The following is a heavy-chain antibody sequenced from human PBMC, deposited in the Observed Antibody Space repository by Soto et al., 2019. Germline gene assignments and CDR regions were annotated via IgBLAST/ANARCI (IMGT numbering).Heavy chain of an antibody. J-gene: IGHJ4*02. CDR3: TTGVYLTGLDY. D-gene: IGHD3-9*01. V-gene: IGHV3-15*01. CDR2: IKSKTDGGTI. CDR1: GFTFDNAW. Sequence: SGGSLRLSCAASGFTFDNAWMNWVRQAPGKGLEWVGRIKSKTDGGTIDYAAPVKGRFTISRDDSKNTLYVQMNSLITEDTAVYYCTTGVYLTGLDYWGQGTLVTVSS.